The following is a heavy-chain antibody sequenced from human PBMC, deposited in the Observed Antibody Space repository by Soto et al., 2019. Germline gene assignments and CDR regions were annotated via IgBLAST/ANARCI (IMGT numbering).Heavy chain of an antibody. J-gene: IGHJ4*02. V-gene: IGHV4-59*01. CDR1: GGSISSYY. CDR2: IYYSGST. CDR3: ARTGLGYGDPPYYFDY. Sequence: SETLSLTCTVSGGSISSYYWSWIRQPPGKGLEWIGYIYYSGSTNYNPSLKSRVTISVDTSKNQFSLKLSSVTAADTAVYYCARTGLGYGDPPYYFDYWGQGTLVTVSS. D-gene: IGHD4-17*01.